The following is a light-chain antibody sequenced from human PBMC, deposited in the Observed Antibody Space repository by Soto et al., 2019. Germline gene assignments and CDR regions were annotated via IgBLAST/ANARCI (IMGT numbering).Light chain of an antibody. V-gene: IGKV3-15*01. Sequence: EIVLTQSPVTLSLSPGERATLSCRASQSVTTFLAWYQQKPGQAPRLLIYDASTRATGIPARFSGSGSGTEFTLTISSLQSEDFAVYYCQHYNNWPRTFGQGTKVEIK. CDR3: QHYNNWPRT. J-gene: IGKJ1*01. CDR2: DAS. CDR1: QSVTTF.